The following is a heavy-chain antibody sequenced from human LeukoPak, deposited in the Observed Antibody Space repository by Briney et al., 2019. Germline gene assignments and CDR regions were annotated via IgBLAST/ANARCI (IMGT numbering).Heavy chain of an antibody. CDR2: INPNSGGT. J-gene: IGHJ6*03. CDR3: ARNGVGWNYYYYYMDV. D-gene: IGHD2-15*01. CDR1: GYTFTDYY. Sequence: ASVKVSCKASGYTFTDYYMHWVRQAPGQGLEWMGWINPNSGGTNYAQKFQGRVTMSRDTSISTAYMELSRLRSDDTAVYYCARNGVGWNYYYYYMDVWGKGTTVTVSS. V-gene: IGHV1-2*02.